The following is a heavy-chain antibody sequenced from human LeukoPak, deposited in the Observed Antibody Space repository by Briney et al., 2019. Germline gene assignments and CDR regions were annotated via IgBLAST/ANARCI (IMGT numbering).Heavy chain of an antibody. V-gene: IGHV4-59*08. CDR1: TDSISTYY. CDR2: IYYSGST. J-gene: IGHJ6*02. D-gene: IGHD1-1*01. CDR3: ARHLLQLERRVPHYGFDG. Sequence: SETLSLTCTVSTDSISTYYWSSLGQPPGRGLEWIGYIYYSGSTNYNPSLKSRVTISVDTSMNQFSLKLSSVTAADTAVYYCARHLLQLERRVPHYGFDGWGQGTTVTVSS.